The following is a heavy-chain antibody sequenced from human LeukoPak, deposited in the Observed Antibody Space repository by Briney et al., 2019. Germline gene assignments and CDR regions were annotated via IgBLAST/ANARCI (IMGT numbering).Heavy chain of an antibody. CDR3: ARTNSITIFGVVTRLNGWFDP. CDR1: GGTFSSYA. Sequence: ASVKVSCKASGGTFSSYAISWVRQAPGQGLEWMGSIIPIFGTANYAQKFQGRVTITADKSTCTAYMELSSLRSEDTAVYYCARTNSITIFGVVTRLNGWFDPWGQGTLVTVSS. J-gene: IGHJ5*02. D-gene: IGHD3-3*01. CDR2: IIPIFGTA. V-gene: IGHV1-69*06.